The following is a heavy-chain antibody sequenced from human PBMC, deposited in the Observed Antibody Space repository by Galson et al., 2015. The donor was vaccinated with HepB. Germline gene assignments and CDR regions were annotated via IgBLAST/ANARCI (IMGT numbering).Heavy chain of an antibody. J-gene: IGHJ5*02. Sequence: LSLTCTVSGGSVSSGNYYWSWIRQPAGKGLEWIGRIYTSGSTNYNPSLKSRVTMSVDTSKNQFSLKLSSVTAADTAVYYCARDLIVGAYHWFDPWGQGTLVTVSS. D-gene: IGHD1-26*01. CDR3: ARDLIVGAYHWFDP. V-gene: IGHV4-61*02. CDR2: IYTSGST. CDR1: GGSVSSGNYY.